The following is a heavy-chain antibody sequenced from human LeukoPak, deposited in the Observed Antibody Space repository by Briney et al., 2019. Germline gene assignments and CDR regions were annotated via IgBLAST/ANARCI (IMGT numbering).Heavy chain of an antibody. CDR3: AKGYLGYCSGGSCYVPFDY. Sequence: GGSLRLSCAASGFTFSSYAMSWVRQAPGKGLGWVSAIGGSGGSTYYADSVKGRFTISRDNSKNTLYLQMNSLRAEDTAVYYCAKGYLGYCSGGSCYVPFDYWGQGTLVTVSS. CDR2: IGGSGGST. D-gene: IGHD2-15*01. J-gene: IGHJ4*02. CDR1: GFTFSSYA. V-gene: IGHV3-23*01.